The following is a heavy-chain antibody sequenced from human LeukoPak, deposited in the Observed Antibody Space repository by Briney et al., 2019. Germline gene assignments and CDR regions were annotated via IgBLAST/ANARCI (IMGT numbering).Heavy chain of an antibody. CDR2: IWFDGKNE. V-gene: IGHV3-33*06. D-gene: IGHD3-22*01. J-gene: IGHJ4*02. Sequence: GGSLRLSCAASGFTFSSYGMHWVRQAPGKGLEWVADIWFDGKNEHFADSVKGRFTISRDNSKNTLYLQMNSLRAEDTAVYYCAKGRYDSSGFNWAAWGQGTLVTVSS. CDR1: GFTFSSYG. CDR3: AKGRYDSSGFNWAA.